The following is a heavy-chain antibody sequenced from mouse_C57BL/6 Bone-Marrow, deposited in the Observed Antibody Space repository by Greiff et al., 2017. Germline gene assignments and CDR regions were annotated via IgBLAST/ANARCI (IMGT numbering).Heavy chain of an antibody. V-gene: IGHV1-7*01. J-gene: IGHJ4*01. D-gene: IGHD1-1*01. CDR1: GYTFTSYW. Sequence: VQRVESGAELAKPGASVKLSCKASGYTFTSYWMHWVKQRTGQGLEWIGYINPSSGYTKYNQKFKDKATLTADKSSSTAYMQLSSLTYEDSAVYYCARFHLLLRAMDYWGQGTSVTVSS. CDR3: ARFHLLLRAMDY. CDR2: INPSSGYT.